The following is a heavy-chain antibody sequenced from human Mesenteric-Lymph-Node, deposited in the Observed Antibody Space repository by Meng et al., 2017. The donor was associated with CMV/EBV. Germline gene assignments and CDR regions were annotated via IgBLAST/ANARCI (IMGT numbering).Heavy chain of an antibody. Sequence: GESLKISCAASGFTFSSFAMTWVRQAPGKGLEWVSVISGSGGSTYYADSVKGRFTISRDNSKNTLYLQMNSLRAEDTALYYCAKYDCGGDCYRYYYYYGMDVWGQGTTVTVSS. CDR2: ISGSGGST. CDR1: GFTFSSFA. D-gene: IGHD2-21*01. J-gene: IGHJ6*02. V-gene: IGHV3-23*01. CDR3: AKYDCGGDCYRYYYYYGMDV.